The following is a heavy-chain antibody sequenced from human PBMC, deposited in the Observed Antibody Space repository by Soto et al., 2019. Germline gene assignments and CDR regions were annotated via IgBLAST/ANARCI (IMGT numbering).Heavy chain of an antibody. Sequence: SETLSLTCTVSGGSISSSSYYWGWIRQPPGKGLEWIGSIYYSGSTYYNPSLKSRVTISVDTSKNQFSLKLSSVTAADTAVYYCARRSSASYGSESYYRRGNRFAPRGQGTLVTVSS. CDR1: GGSISSSSYY. J-gene: IGHJ5*02. V-gene: IGHV4-39*01. D-gene: IGHD3-10*01. CDR3: ARRSSASYGSESYYRRGNRFAP. CDR2: IYYSGST.